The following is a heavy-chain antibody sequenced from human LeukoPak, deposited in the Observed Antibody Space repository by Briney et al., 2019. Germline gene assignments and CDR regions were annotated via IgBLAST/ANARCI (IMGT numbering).Heavy chain of an antibody. CDR1: GGSVISTSW. D-gene: IGHD4-11*01. V-gene: IGHV4-4*02. CDR3: ARQGPLTTAVTTRTNPFDY. J-gene: IGHJ4*02. Sequence: PSGTLSLTCGVSGGSVISTSWWTWVRQPPGKGLEWIGEVHLDGKTNYNPSLESRLTISVDLSENHVSLKLTSVTAADTAVYYCARQGPLTTAVTTRTNPFDYWGQGTLVTVSS. CDR2: VHLDGKT.